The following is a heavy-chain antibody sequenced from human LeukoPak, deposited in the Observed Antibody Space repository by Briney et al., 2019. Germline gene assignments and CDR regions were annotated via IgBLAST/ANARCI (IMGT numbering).Heavy chain of an antibody. J-gene: IGHJ5*02. D-gene: IGHD3-22*01. CDR1: GGSISSYY. Sequence: SETLSLTCTVSGGSISSYYWSWIRQPAGKGLEWIGRIYTRGSTNYNPSLKSRVTISVDKSKNQFSLKLSSVTAADTAVYYCARDGRGYYYDSSGSDNWFDPWGQGTLVTVSS. CDR2: IYTRGST. V-gene: IGHV4-4*07. CDR3: ARDGRGYYYDSSGSDNWFDP.